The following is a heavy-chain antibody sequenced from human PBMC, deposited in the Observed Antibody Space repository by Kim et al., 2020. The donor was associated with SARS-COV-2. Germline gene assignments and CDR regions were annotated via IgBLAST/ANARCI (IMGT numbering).Heavy chain of an antibody. CDR2: INPNGGGT. CDR1: GYTFTGHY. D-gene: IGHD4-17*01. V-gene: IGHV1-2*06. CDR3: ARDKDGANAHDF. J-gene: IGHJ4*02. Sequence: ASVKVSCKASGYTFTGHYLHWMRLAPGQGPEWLGRINPNGGGTLYAQKFQGRVTVTRDTSISTAYMELHRLTSDDTAVYYCARDKDGANAHDFWGQGTLV.